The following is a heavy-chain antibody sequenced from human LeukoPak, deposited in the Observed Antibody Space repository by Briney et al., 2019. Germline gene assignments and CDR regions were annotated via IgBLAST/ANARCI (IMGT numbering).Heavy chain of an antibody. D-gene: IGHD3-3*01. Sequence: PGGSLRLSCAASGFTFSSYSMSWVRQAPGKGLEWVSSISSSSSYIYYAYSVKGRFTISRDNAKNSLYLQMNSLRAEDTAVYYCARGGKDYDFWRNDWRGNWFDPWGQGTLVTVSS. J-gene: IGHJ5*02. V-gene: IGHV3-21*01. CDR2: ISSSSSYI. CDR3: ARGGKDYDFWRNDWRGNWFDP. CDR1: GFTFSSYS.